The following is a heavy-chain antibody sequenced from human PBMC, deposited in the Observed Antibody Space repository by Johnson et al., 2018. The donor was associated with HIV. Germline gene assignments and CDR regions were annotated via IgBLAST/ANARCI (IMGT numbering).Heavy chain of an antibody. CDR3: AKDCGRWLQSDAFDI. CDR1: GFTFSSYA. J-gene: IGHJ3*02. V-gene: IGHV3-30*04. Sequence: QMLLVESGGGVVQPGRSLRLSCAASGFTFSSYAMHWVRQAPGKGLAWVAVISYDGSNKYYADSVKGRFTISRDNSKNTLYLQMNSLRAEDTAVYYCAKDCGRWLQSDAFDIWGQGTMVTVSS. D-gene: IGHD5-24*01. CDR2: ISYDGSNK.